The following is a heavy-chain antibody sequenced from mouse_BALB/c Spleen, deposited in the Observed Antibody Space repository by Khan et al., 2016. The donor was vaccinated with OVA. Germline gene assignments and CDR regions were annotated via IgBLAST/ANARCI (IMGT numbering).Heavy chain of an antibody. CDR1: GFTFSNFG. D-gene: IGHD3-1*01. Sequence: EVQLVESGGGLVQPGGSRKLSCAASGFTFSNFGMHWVRQAPKKGLEWVAYMSSGSSTIYYGDTVKGRVTISRENHKNILFLQMTSLRSEDTAMYSCARSGGNFHWYFDVWGAGTSVTVSS. V-gene: IGHV5-17*02. CDR2: MSSGSSTI. J-gene: IGHJ1*01. CDR3: ARSGGNFHWYFDV.